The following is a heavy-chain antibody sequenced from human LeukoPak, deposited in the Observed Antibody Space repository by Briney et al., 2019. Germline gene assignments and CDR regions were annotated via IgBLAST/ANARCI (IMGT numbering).Heavy chain of an antibody. D-gene: IGHD3-10*01. V-gene: IGHV3-48*01. Sequence: PGGSLRLSCAASGFTFSSYSMNWVRQAPGKGLEWVSYIGSSSSTIYYGDSVKGRFTISRGNSKNTLYLQMNSLRAEDTAVYYCAKDRVPGIKNYYYYYMDVWGKGTTVTISS. J-gene: IGHJ6*03. CDR2: IGSSSSTI. CDR3: AKDRVPGIKNYYYYYMDV. CDR1: GFTFSSYS.